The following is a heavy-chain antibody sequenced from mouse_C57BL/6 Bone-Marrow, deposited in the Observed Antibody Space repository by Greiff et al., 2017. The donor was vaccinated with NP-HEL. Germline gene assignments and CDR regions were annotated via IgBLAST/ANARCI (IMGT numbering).Heavy chain of an antibody. CDR2: INYDGSST. CDR3: ARDRWYSKGEAMDY. J-gene: IGHJ4*01. D-gene: IGHD2-5*01. V-gene: IGHV5-16*01. CDR1: GFTFSDYY. Sequence: EVQLVESEGGLVQPGSSMKLSCTASGFTFSDYYMAWVRQVPEKGLEWVANINYDGSSTYYLDSLKSRFIISRDNAKNILYLQMSSLKSEDTATYYCARDRWYSKGEAMDYWGQGTSVTVSS.